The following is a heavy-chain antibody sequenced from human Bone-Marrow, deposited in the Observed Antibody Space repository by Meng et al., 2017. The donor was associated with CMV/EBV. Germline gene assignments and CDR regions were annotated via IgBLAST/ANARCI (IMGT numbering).Heavy chain of an antibody. Sequence: TVCGGSISSGSYYWSWISQHPGKGRGWIGYIYDSGRTYYNPSLKSRGTISGDTSKNQFSLKLSSVTAADTAVYYCARDLAGNAFFDYWGQGTLVTVSS. CDR2: IYDSGRT. CDR3: ARDLAGNAFFDY. V-gene: IGHV4-31*03. J-gene: IGHJ4*02. CDR1: GGSISSGSYY.